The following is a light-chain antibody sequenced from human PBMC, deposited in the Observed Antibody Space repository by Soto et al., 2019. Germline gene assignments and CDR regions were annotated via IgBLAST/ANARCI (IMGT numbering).Light chain of an antibody. CDR1: QAISRY. V-gene: IGKV1-33*01. CDR3: QQYDGLRVT. J-gene: IGKJ3*01. CDR2: DAS. Sequence: DIQMTQSPSSLAASVGDRVTITCQASQAISRYLNWYQQKPGRAPKRLIYDASKMETGVPSRFSGSGSGTGFTFTITSLQPEDIGTYYCQQYDGLRVTFGPGTKVEIK.